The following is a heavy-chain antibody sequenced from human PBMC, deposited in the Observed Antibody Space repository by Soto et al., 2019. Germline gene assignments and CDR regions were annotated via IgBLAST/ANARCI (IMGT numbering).Heavy chain of an antibody. V-gene: IGHV3-23*01. CDR1: GFTFSSYA. CDR2: ISGSGGST. J-gene: IGHJ4*02. Sequence: EVQLLESGGGLVQPGGSLRLSCAASGFTFSSYAMSWVRQAPGKGLEWVSAISGSGGSTYYADSVKGRFTNSRDNSKNTLYLQMNSLRAEDTAVYYCAKGVDFWSGYYLYWGQGTLVTVSS. CDR3: AKGVDFWSGYYLY. D-gene: IGHD3-3*01.